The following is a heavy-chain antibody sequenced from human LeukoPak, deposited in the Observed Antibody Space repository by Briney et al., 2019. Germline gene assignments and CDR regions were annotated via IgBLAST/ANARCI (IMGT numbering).Heavy chain of an antibody. Sequence: PGGSLRLSCAASGFTFSSYSMNWVRQAPGKGLEWVSSISSSSSYIYYADSVKGRFTISRDNAKNSLYLQMNSLRAEDTAVYYCARGRTGTTEGYFDYWGQGTLVTVSS. CDR3: ARGRTGTTEGYFDY. CDR2: ISSSSSYI. J-gene: IGHJ4*02. CDR1: GFTFSSYS. D-gene: IGHD1-7*01. V-gene: IGHV3-21*01.